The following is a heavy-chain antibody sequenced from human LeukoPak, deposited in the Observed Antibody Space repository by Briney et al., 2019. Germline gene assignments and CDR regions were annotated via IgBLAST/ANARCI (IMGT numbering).Heavy chain of an antibody. CDR2: MSPSTGNT. CDR1: GFTFTSHD. J-gene: IGHJ4*02. Sequence: ASVKVSCKASGFTFTSHDYNWVRQATGQGFEWMGWMSPSTGNTGYAQKFQGRVTMTRYTSVSTAYMELSSLRSEDTAVYYCVGGAPNWGFDFWGQGTLVTVSS. CDR3: VGGAPNWGFDF. V-gene: IGHV1-8*01. D-gene: IGHD7-27*01.